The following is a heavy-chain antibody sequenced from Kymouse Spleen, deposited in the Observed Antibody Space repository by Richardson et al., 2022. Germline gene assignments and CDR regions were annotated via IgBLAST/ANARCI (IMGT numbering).Heavy chain of an antibody. CDR1: GYTFTSYG. CDR2: ISAYNGNT. D-gene: IGHD1-7*01. CDR3: ARESRITGTTSYYYYGMDV. J-gene: IGHJ6*02. Sequence: QVQLVQSGAEVKKPGASVKVSCKASGYTFTSYGISWVRQAPGQGLEWMGWISAYNGNTNYAQKLQGRVTMTTDTSTSTAYMELRSLRSDDTAVYYCARESRITGTTSYYYYGMDVWGQGTTVTVSS. V-gene: IGHV1-18*01.